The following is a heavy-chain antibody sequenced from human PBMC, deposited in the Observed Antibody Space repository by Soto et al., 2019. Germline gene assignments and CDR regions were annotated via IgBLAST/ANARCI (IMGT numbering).Heavy chain of an antibody. D-gene: IGHD2-15*01. CDR3: AKGYCSGGSCYRSAKYYYYYGMDV. CDR2: IIPIFGTA. CDR1: GGTFSSYA. Sequence: QVQLVQSGAEVKKPGSSVKVSCKASGGTFSSYAISWVRQAPGQGLEWMGGIIPIFGTANYAQKFQGRVTITADESTSTAYMELSSLRSEDTAVYYCAKGYCSGGSCYRSAKYYYYYGMDVRGQGTTVTVSS. J-gene: IGHJ6*02. V-gene: IGHV1-69*01.